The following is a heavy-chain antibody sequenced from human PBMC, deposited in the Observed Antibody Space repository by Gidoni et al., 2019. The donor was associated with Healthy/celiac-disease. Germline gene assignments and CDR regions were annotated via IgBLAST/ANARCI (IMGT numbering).Heavy chain of an antibody. CDR2: ISSSSSYI. D-gene: IGHD3-10*01. J-gene: IGHJ4*02. CDR3: ARVRYGSWSSDY. CDR1: GFTFSSYS. Sequence: EVQLVESGGGLVKPGGSLRLSCAASGFTFSSYSMNWVRQAPGKGLEWVSSISSSSSYIYYADSVKGRFTISRDNAKNSLYLQMNSLRAEDTAVYYCARVRYGSWSSDYWGQGTLVTVSS. V-gene: IGHV3-21*01.